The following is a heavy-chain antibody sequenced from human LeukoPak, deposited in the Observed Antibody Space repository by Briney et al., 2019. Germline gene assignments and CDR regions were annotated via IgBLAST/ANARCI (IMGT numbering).Heavy chain of an antibody. V-gene: IGHV4-59*11. Sequence: SETLSLTCTVSVGSISSHYWRWVRQPPGKGLEGMGYTYYSGSTNHNPSLESRVTMSVATSKSEVSLKPSSVAAADTAVDYCARDINGYSYGPYYGMDDWGQGTTVTVSS. CDR1: VGSISSHY. CDR3: ARDINGYSYGPYYGMDD. CDR2: TYYSGST. D-gene: IGHD5-18*01. J-gene: IGHJ6*02.